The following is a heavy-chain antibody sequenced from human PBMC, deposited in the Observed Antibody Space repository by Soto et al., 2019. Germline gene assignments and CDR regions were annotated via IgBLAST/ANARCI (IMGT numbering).Heavy chain of an antibody. CDR3: AKGVTIFGEAYGMDV. CDR1: GFTFSSYA. V-gene: IGHV3-23*01. CDR2: ISGSGGST. J-gene: IGHJ6*02. D-gene: IGHD3-3*01. Sequence: HPGGSLRLSCAASGFTFSSYAMSWVRQAPGKGLEWVSAISGSGGSTYYADSVKGRFTISRDNSKNTLYLQMNSLRAEDTAVYYCAKGVTIFGEAYGMDVWGQGTTVTVS.